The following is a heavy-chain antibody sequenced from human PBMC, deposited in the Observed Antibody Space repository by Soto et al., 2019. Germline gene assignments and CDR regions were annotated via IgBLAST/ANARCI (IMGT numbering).Heavy chain of an antibody. Sequence: GSLRLSCAASGFTFRTYDMTWVRQAPGQGLEWVSSISGGGTTTYYADSVKGRFTISRDNSNSTLYLQMNSLRAEDTAVYYCAKSRQGYGNYDFDYWGQGALVTVSS. CDR3: AKSRQGYGNYDFDY. V-gene: IGHV3-23*01. CDR2: ISGGGTTT. D-gene: IGHD1-7*01. CDR1: GFTFRTYD. J-gene: IGHJ4*02.